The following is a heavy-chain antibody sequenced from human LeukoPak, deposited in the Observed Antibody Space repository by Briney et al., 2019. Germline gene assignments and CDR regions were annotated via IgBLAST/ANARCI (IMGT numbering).Heavy chain of an antibody. V-gene: IGHV4-39*07. CDR3: AREKSRWELPSDYYYGMAV. CDR2: IYYSGST. D-gene: IGHD1-26*01. Sequence: PSETLSLTCTVSGGSISSSSYYWGWIRQPPGKGLEWIGSIYYSGSTYYNPSLKSRVTISVDTSKNQFSLKLSSVTAADTAVYYCAREKSRWELPSDYYYGMAVWGQGPTVTVSS. J-gene: IGHJ6*02. CDR1: GGSISSSSYY.